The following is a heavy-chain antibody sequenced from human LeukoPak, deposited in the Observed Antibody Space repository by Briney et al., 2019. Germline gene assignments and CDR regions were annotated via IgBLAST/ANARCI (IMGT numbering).Heavy chain of an antibody. V-gene: IGHV1-2*02. D-gene: IGHD6-6*01. Sequence: ASVKVSCKASGYTFTGYYMHWVRQAPGQGLEWMGWINPNSGGTNYAQKFQGRVTMTRDTSISTAYMELSRLRSDDTVVYYCARGCELTSSTVDYWGQGTLVTVSS. CDR3: ARGCELTSSTVDY. J-gene: IGHJ4*02. CDR1: GYTFTGYY. CDR2: INPNSGGT.